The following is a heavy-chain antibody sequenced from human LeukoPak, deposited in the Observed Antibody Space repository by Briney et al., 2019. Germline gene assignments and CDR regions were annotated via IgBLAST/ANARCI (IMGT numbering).Heavy chain of an antibody. CDR1: GYSISSGYY. Sequence: SETLSLTCTVSGYSISSGYYWGWIRQPPGKGLEWIGSIYHSGSTYYNPSLKSRVTISVDTSKNQFSLKLSSVTAADTAVYYCARLGHYDILTGYYKSLFDYWGQGTLVTVSS. CDR2: IYHSGST. J-gene: IGHJ4*02. D-gene: IGHD3-9*01. V-gene: IGHV4-38-2*02. CDR3: ARLGHYDILTGYYKSLFDY.